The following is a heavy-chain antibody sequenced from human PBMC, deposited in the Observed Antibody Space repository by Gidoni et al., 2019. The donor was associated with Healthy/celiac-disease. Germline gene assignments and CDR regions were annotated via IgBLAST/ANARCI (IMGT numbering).Heavy chain of an antibody. Sequence: EVQLLESGGGLVQPGGSLRLSCAASGFTFSSYAMSWVRQAPGKGLEWVSAISGSGGSTYYADSVKGRFTISRDNSKNTLYLQMNSLRAEDTAVYYCAKGKNYYGSGSYSDAFDIWGQGTMVTVSS. D-gene: IGHD3-10*01. CDR2: ISGSGGST. J-gene: IGHJ3*02. V-gene: IGHV3-23*01. CDR1: GFTFSSYA. CDR3: AKGKNYYGSGSYSDAFDI.